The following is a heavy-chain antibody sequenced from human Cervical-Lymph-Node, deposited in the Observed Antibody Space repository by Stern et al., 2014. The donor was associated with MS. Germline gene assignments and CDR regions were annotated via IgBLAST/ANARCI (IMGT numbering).Heavy chain of an antibody. D-gene: IGHD3-16*02. J-gene: IGHJ4*02. CDR1: GGSISSGGYY. V-gene: IGHV4-31*03. Sequence: QVQLQESGPGLVKPSQTLSLTCTVSGGSISSGGYYWSWIRQHHGKGLVWIGYIYYSGSTSYNPSLKSRVTISLDTSKSQFSLKLSSVTAADTAVYYCAKYRVFGGVIVVDYWGQGTLVTVSS. CDR2: IYYSGST. CDR3: AKYRVFGGVIVVDY.